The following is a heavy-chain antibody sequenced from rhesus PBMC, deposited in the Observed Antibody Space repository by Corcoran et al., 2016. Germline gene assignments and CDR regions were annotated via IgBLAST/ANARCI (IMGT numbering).Heavy chain of an antibody. Sequence: EVQLVQSGAEVKRPGESLKISCKTSGYSFTSYWISWVRQMPGKGLEWVGAIDPSDPATRYSPSFQCQVTISADKSISTAYLQWSSRKASDSATYYCAKDRVGRFDVWGPGVLVTVSS. V-gene: IGHV5-2*01. CDR1: GYSFTSYW. CDR3: AKDRVGRFDV. CDR2: IDPSDPAT. J-gene: IGHJ5-1*01. D-gene: IGHD2-21*01.